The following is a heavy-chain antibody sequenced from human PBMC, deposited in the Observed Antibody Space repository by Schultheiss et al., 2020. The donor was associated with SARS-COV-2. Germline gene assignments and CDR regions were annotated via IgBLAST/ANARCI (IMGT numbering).Heavy chain of an antibody. CDR1: GGSFSGYY. Sequence: SETLSLTCAVYGGSFSGYYWSWIRQPPGKGLEWIGEINHSGSTNYNPSLKSRVTISVDTSKNQFSLKLRSVTATDTAVYYCARSGNSYGSFDYWGQGTLVTVSS. V-gene: IGHV4-34*01. J-gene: IGHJ4*02. D-gene: IGHD5-18*01. CDR2: INHSGST. CDR3: ARSGNSYGSFDY.